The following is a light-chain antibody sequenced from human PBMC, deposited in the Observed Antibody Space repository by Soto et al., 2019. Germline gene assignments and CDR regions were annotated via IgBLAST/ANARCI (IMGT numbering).Light chain of an antibody. Sequence: EIVSTQSPATLSLSLGDRATISCRASQSITSSLAWFQQKPGQAPRLLIYAVSRRASAIPSRFSGSGSGTDSTITSRRLVSEDSTFYYCQQPTTWPTFGGGTKVDIK. J-gene: IGKJ4*01. V-gene: IGKV3-11*01. CDR1: QSITSS. CDR2: AVS. CDR3: QQPTTWPT.